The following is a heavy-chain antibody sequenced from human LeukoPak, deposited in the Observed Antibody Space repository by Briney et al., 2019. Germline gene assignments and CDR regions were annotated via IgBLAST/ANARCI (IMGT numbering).Heavy chain of an antibody. CDR2: INHSGST. CDR3: ARGDYDTSGYYYYYYGMDV. Sequence: PSETLSLTCAVYGGSFSGNYWSWIRQPPGKGLEWIGEINHSGSTNYNPSLKSRVTISVDTSKNQFSLKLSSVTAADTAVYYCARGDYDTSGYYYYYYGMDVWGQGTTVTVSS. D-gene: IGHD3-22*01. J-gene: IGHJ6*02. V-gene: IGHV4-34*01. CDR1: GGSFSGNY.